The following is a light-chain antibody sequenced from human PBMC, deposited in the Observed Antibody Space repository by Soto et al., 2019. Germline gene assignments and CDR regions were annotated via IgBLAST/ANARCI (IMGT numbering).Light chain of an antibody. CDR2: EVT. J-gene: IGLJ1*01. CDR3: SSYAGSNNLYV. V-gene: IGLV2-8*01. Sequence: QSALTQPPSASGSPGQSVTISCTGTSSDVGAYNYVSWYQQRPGKAPKLMIYEVTKRPSGVPDRFSGSKSGNTASLTVSGLQADDEADYYCSSYAGSNNLYVFGTGTKVTV. CDR1: SSDVGAYNY.